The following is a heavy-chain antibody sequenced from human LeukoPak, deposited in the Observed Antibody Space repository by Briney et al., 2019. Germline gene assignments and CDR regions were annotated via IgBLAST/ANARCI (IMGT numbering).Heavy chain of an antibody. CDR2: IWYDGSKK. CDR3: ARVRVTGYSNFAY. D-gene: IGHD3-9*01. CDR1: GYTFSSYG. V-gene: IGHV3-33*01. J-gene: IGHJ4*02. Sequence: GRSLRLSCAASGYTFSSYGMHWVRQAPGKGLEWVAYIWYDGSKKEYVDSVKGRFTISRDNSKNTVYLQMSSLRAEDTAVYYCARVRVTGYSNFAYWAREPWSPSPQ.